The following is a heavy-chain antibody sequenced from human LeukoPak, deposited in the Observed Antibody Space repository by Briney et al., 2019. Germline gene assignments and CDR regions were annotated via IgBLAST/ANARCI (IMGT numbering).Heavy chain of an antibody. J-gene: IGHJ3*02. CDR3: AKRREGAFDI. CDR1: GFIVSNYG. Sequence: GGSLRLTCVASGFIVSNYGMSGVRHAPGGGGEWVSGISGSDGNTYYTDSVKGRFTISRDKSKNTLNLQMNNLRAEDTAIYYCAKRREGAFDIWGQGKMVTVSS. V-gene: IGHV3-23*01. CDR2: ISGSDGNT. D-gene: IGHD1-26*01.